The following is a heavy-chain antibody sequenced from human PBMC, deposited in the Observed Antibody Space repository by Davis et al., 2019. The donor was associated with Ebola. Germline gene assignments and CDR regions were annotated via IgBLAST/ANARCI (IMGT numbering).Heavy chain of an antibody. Sequence: AASVKVSCKPSGYTFSGYAISWVRQAPRQGLEWIGRINVYNGHTNYAQNFQGRVTVSTDTSTSIAYMELRSLRSDDTALYYCARDATTVTTIWFDPWGQGTLVTVSS. D-gene: IGHD4-17*01. CDR2: INVYNGHT. CDR3: ARDATTVTTIWFDP. J-gene: IGHJ5*02. V-gene: IGHV1-18*01. CDR1: GYTFSGYA.